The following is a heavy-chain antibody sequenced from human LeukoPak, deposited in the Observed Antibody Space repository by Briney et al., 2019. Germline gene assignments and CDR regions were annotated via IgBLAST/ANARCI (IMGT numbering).Heavy chain of an antibody. CDR2: IYHSGST. CDR3: ARSTQDSSTSFDY. V-gene: IGHV4-59*01. J-gene: IGHJ4*02. D-gene: IGHD6-6*01. Sequence: PSETLSLTGTVSGGSITNYYWSWIRQPPGKGLEYIGFIYHSGSTNYNPSLKSRVTMSVDKSKNQCSLRLSSVTAADTAIYFCARSTQDSSTSFDYWGQGTLVTVSS. CDR1: GGSITNYY.